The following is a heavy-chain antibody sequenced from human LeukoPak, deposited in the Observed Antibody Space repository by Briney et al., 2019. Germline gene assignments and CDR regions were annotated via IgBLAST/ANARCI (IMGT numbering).Heavy chain of an antibody. D-gene: IGHD2-15*01. CDR1: GYNFSVYY. CDR2: MDPNSGDT. J-gene: IGHJ3*01. V-gene: IGHV1-2*02. CDR3: ATRGGLTPNTLAM. Sequence: GASVKVSCKGSGYNFSVYYMHWVRQAPGQGLEWMGWMDPNSGDTIYAPKFQGRVSMTRDTSITTAYMELSSLTFDDSAMYYYATRGGLTPNTLAMWGHGTMVTVSS.